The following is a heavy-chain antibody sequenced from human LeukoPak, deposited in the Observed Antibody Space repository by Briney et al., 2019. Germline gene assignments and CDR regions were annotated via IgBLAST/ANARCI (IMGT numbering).Heavy chain of an antibody. CDR2: IYTSGTT. J-gene: IGHJ3*02. Sequence: PSETLSLTCTVSGGSITNNYWSWIRQPAGKGLEWIGRIYTSGTTNYNPSLKGRVTMSVDTSKNQFSLKLNSVTAADTAVYYCASARLGSGLEGAFDIWGQGTMVTVSS. CDR1: GGSITNNY. V-gene: IGHV4-4*07. D-gene: IGHD6-25*01. CDR3: ASARLGSGLEGAFDI.